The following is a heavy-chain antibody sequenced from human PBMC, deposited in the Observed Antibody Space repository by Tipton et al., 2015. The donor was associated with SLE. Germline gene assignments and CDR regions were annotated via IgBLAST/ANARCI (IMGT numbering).Heavy chain of an antibody. V-gene: IGHV3-48*01. J-gene: IGHJ6*02. CDR3: ARDGYVASGVVGMDV. CDR1: GFTFSSYS. CDR2: ISSSSSTI. Sequence: SLRLSCAASGFTFSSYSMNWVRQAPGKGLEWVSYISSSSSTIYYADSVKGRFTISRDNAKNSLYLQMNSLRAEDTAVYYCARDGYVASGVVGMDVWGQGTTVTVSS. D-gene: IGHD5-12*01.